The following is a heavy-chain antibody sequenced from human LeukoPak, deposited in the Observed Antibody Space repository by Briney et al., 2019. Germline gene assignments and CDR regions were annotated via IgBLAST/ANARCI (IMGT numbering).Heavy chain of an antibody. CDR1: GGSISSGDYY. J-gene: IGHJ3*02. V-gene: IGHV4-30-4*08. Sequence: NPSETLSLTCTVSGGSISSGDYYWSWIRQPPGKGLEWIGYIYYSGSTYYNPSLKSRVTISVDTSKNQFSLKLSSVTAADTAVYYCARDLTGTTAFDIWGQGTMVTVSS. CDR2: IYYSGST. D-gene: IGHD1-7*01. CDR3: ARDLTGTTAFDI.